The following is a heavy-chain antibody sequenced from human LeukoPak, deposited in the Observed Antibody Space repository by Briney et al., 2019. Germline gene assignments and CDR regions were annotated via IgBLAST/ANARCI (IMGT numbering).Heavy chain of an antibody. CDR1: GGSISSSSYY. V-gene: IGHV4-39*07. D-gene: IGHD6-13*01. CDR2: IYYSGST. CDR3: ARVYYSSSYDYWYFDL. Sequence: SETLSLTCTVSGGSISSSSYYWGWIRQPPGKGLEWIGRIYYSGSTYYNPSLKSRVTISVDTSKNQFSLKLSSVTAADTAVYYCARVYYSSSYDYWYFDLWGRGTLVTVSS. J-gene: IGHJ2*01.